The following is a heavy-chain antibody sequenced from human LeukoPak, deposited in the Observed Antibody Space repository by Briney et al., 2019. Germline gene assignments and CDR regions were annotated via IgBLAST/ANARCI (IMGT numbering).Heavy chain of an antibody. CDR2: INTANGNT. Sequence: GESLKISCKASGYTFTSYAIHWVRQAPGQGLEWMGWINTANGNTKYSQKFQGRVTIARDTSASTAFMIPTSLGSEDTAVYFCARESFGTSRPSDYWGQGTLVTVSS. CDR3: ARESFGTSRPSDY. CDR1: GYTFTSYA. V-gene: IGHV1-3*04. D-gene: IGHD2-2*01. J-gene: IGHJ4*02.